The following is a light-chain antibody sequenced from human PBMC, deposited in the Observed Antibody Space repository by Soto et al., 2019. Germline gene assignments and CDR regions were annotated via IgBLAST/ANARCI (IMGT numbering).Light chain of an antibody. J-gene: IGLJ1*01. V-gene: IGLV2-14*01. CDR1: SSDVGGYNY. Sequence: QSVLTQPASVSGSPGQSITISCTGTSSDVGGYNYVSWYQQHPGKAPRLMIYEVSHRPSGVSNRFSGSKSGNTASLTISGLQAEDEADYYCTSYSSLTTLDVXGTGTKVTVL. CDR3: TSYSSLTTLDV. CDR2: EVS.